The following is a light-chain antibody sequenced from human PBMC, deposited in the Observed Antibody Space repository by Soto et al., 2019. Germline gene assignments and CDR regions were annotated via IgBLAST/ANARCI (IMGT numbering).Light chain of an antibody. CDR1: QSVGSN. CDR3: LQYNIWPRT. V-gene: IGKV3-15*01. CDR2: GAS. Sequence: EIVMTQSPATLSVSPGERATFSCRASQSVGSNLAWYQQKPGQAPRLLIYGASTRATDIPARFSGSVSGTEFTFTINSLQSEDFAVYFCLQYNIWPRTFGQGTKLEIK. J-gene: IGKJ2*01.